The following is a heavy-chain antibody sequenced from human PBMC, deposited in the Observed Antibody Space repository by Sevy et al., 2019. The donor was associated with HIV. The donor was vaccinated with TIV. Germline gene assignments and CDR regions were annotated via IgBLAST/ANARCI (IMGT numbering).Heavy chain of an antibody. CDR1: GFTFSSYA. CDR2: ISGSGGST. V-gene: IGHV3-23*01. D-gene: IGHD1-26*01. J-gene: IGHJ4*02. CDR3: AKSAFGWELLPAVDY. Sequence: GGSLRLSCAASGFTFSSYAMSWVRQAPGKGLEWVSAISGSGGSTYYADSGKGRFTISRDNSKNTLYLQMNSLRAEETAVYYCAKSAFGWELLPAVDYWGQGTLVTVSS.